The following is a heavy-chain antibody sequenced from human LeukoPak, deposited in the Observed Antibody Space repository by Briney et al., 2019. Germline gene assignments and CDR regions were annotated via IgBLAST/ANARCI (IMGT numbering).Heavy chain of an antibody. CDR2: INPSGGST. V-gene: IGHV1-46*01. J-gene: IGHJ4*02. CDR1: GYTFTSYY. Sequence: ASVKVSCKASGYTFTSYYMHWVRQAPGQGLEWMGIINPSGGSTSYAQKFQGRVTMTRDTSTSTVYMELSSLRSEDTAVYYCARDYSRLYSSSWYGIGYWGQGTLVAVSS. CDR3: ARDYSRLYSSSWYGIGY. D-gene: IGHD6-13*01.